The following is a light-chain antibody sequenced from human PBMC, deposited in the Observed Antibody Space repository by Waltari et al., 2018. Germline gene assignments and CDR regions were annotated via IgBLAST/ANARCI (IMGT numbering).Light chain of an antibody. Sequence: QSALTQPASVSGSPGQSITISCTGFNSNVGSYNLVSWYQKHPGKAPKPWIYEGNRRPSGVSNRFSGSKSDNTASLTLSGLQAEDEADYYCCSNVGSSVFFGGGTKLTVL. CDR1: NSNVGSYNL. CDR2: EGN. CDR3: CSNVGSSVF. V-gene: IGLV2-23*03. J-gene: IGLJ2*01.